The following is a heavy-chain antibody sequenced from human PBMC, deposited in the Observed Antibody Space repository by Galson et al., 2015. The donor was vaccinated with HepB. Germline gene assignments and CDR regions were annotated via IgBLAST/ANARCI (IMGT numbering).Heavy chain of an antibody. CDR3: AKRGSSSWYPGDAFDI. J-gene: IGHJ3*02. D-gene: IGHD6-13*01. Sequence: CLRLSCAASGFTFSSYAMSWVRQAPGKGLEWVSAISGSGSSTYYADSVKGRFTISRDNSKNTLYLQMNSLRAEDTAVYYCAKRGSSSWYPGDAFDIWGQGTMVTVSS. V-gene: IGHV3-23*01. CDR1: GFTFSSYA. CDR2: ISGSGSST.